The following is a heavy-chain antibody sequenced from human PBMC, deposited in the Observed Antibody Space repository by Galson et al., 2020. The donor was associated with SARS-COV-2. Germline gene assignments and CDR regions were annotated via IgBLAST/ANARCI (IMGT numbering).Heavy chain of an antibody. CDR2: IRKTGTTK. V-gene: IGHV3-11*01. Sequence: GGSLRLSCAAFGFSFSDYYMSWIRQAPGRGLEWVANIRKTGTTKQYADSVKGRFTISRDNAKNSVFLQMNSLRAEDTAVYYCAKVEGRGGSGWHVDYWGRGTLVTVSS. CDR3: AKVEGRGGSGWHVDY. J-gene: IGHJ2*01. D-gene: IGHD1-26*01. CDR1: GFSFSDYY.